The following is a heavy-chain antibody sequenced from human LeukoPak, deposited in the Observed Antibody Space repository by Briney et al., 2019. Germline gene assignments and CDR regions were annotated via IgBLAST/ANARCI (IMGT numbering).Heavy chain of an antibody. Sequence: GGSLKLSCAASGFTFSGSAMHWVRQASGKGLEWVGRIRSKANSYATAYAASVKGRFTISRDDSKNTAYLQMNSLKTEDTAVYYCTRSRKLRILDNWGQGTLVTVSS. V-gene: IGHV3-73*01. J-gene: IGHJ4*02. CDR1: GFTFSGSA. CDR3: TRSRKLRILDN. CDR2: IRSKANSYAT. D-gene: IGHD2-15*01.